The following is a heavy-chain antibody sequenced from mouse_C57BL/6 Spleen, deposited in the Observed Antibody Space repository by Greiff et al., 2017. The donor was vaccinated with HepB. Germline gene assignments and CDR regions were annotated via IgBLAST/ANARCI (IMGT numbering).Heavy chain of an antibody. J-gene: IGHJ3*01. Sequence: DVKLVESGGGLVQPGESLKLSCESNEYEFPSHDMSWVRKTPEKRLELVAAINSDGGSTYYPDNMERRFILSRDNTKKTLYLQMSSLRSEDTALYYCARQRDPPLLLRYSAWFAYWGQGTLVTVSA. CDR3: ARQRDPPLLLRYSAWFAY. CDR2: INSDGGST. D-gene: IGHD1-1*01. CDR1: EYEFPSHD. V-gene: IGHV5-2*01.